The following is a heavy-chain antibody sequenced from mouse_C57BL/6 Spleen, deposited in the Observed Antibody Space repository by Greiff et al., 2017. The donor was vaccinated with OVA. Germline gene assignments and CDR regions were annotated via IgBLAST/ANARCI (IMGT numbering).Heavy chain of an antibody. J-gene: IGHJ2*01. CDR1: GYTFTSYG. D-gene: IGHD3-1*01. V-gene: IGHV1-81*01. Sequence: QVQLQQSGAELARPGASVKLSCKASGYTFTSYGISWVKQRTGQGLEWIGEIYPRSGNTYYTEKFKGKATLTEDKSSSTAYMELRSLADEDTAVYFCARSGTGYFDYWGQGTTLTVSS. CDR2: IYPRSGNT. CDR3: ARSGTGYFDY.